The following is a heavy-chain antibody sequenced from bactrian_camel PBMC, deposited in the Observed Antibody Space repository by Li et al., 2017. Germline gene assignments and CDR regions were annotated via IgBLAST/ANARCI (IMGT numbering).Heavy chain of an antibody. J-gene: IGHJ4*01. Sequence: HVQLVESGGGSVQAGGSLRLSCVVSGYIISDPCMGWFRQAPGKEREEVALSDSDSNPTYADSVKGRFTISRDSVKNILYLQMDDLKAEDTATYYCGAALRWFPTCEFRHWGQGTQVTVS. CDR2: SDSDSNP. D-gene: IGHD2*01. CDR3: GAALRWFPTCEFRH. CDR1: GYIISDPC. V-gene: IGHV3S53*01.